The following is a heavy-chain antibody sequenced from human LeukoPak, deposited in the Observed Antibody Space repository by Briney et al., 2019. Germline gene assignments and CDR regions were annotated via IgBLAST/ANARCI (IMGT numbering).Heavy chain of an antibody. CDR1: GFTFSSYA. J-gene: IGHJ5*02. CDR2: ISSSGGST. CDR3: AKDLKRWQQLRWFDP. Sequence: PGGSLRLSCAASGFTFSSYAMSWVRQAPGKGLEWVSAISSSGGSTYYADSVKGRFTISRDNSRNTPYLQMNSLRAEDTAVYYCAKDLKRWQQLRWFDPWGQGTLVTVSS. D-gene: IGHD6-13*01. V-gene: IGHV3-23*01.